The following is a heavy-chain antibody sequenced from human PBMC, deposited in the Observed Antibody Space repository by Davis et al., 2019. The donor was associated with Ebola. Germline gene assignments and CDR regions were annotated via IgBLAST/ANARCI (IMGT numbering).Heavy chain of an antibody. CDR3: ASGAYCSSTSCYGYYYYGMGV. CDR2: IYYSGST. CDR1: GGSISSYY. V-gene: IGHV4-59*01. Sequence: SETLSLTCTVSGGSISSYYWSWIRQPPGKGLEWIGYIYYSGSTNYNPSLKSRVTISVDTSKNQFSLKLSSVTAADTAVYYCASGAYCSSTSCYGYYYYGMGVWGQGTTVTVSS. J-gene: IGHJ6*02. D-gene: IGHD2-2*01.